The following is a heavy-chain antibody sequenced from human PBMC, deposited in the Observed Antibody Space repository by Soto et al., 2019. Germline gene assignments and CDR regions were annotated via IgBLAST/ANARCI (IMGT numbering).Heavy chain of an antibody. D-gene: IGHD1-26*01. CDR2: INPNSGGT. V-gene: IGHV1-2*02. Sequence: XSVKVSCTASGYPFTGYYMHWGRQAPGQGLEWMGWINPNSGGTNYAQKFQCRVTMTRDTSISTAYMELSRLRSDDTAVYYCERDHPAGVGGMDVWGQGTTVTVSS. CDR3: ERDHPAGVGGMDV. CDR1: GYPFTGYY. J-gene: IGHJ6*02.